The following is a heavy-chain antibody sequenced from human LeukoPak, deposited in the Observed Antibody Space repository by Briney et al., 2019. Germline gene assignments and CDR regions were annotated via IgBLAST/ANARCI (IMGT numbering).Heavy chain of an antibody. J-gene: IGHJ5*02. CDR1: GYTFTSYD. D-gene: IGHD3-3*01. CDR3: ATVITISRFDP. CDR2: MNPNSGTT. V-gene: IGHV1-8*01. Sequence: ASVKVSCKASGYTFTSYDFNWVRQAPGQGPEWIGWMNPNSGTTGYAQKFQGRVTMTEDTSTDTAYMELSSLRSEDTAMYYCATVITISRFDPWGQGTLVTVSS.